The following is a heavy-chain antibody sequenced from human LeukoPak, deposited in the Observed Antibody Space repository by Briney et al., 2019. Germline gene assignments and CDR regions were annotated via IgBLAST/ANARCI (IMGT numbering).Heavy chain of an antibody. J-gene: IGHJ1*01. CDR3: ARDKAVTTEVTQHFQH. D-gene: IGHD4-23*01. CDR2: ISAYNGNT. CDR1: GYTLTNYG. Sequence: GASVKVSCKASGYTLTNYGISWVRQAPGQGLEWMGWISAYNGNTNYAQKLQGRVTMTTDTSTSTAYMELRSLRSDDTAVYYCARDKAVTTEVTQHFQHWGQGTLVTVSS. V-gene: IGHV1-18*01.